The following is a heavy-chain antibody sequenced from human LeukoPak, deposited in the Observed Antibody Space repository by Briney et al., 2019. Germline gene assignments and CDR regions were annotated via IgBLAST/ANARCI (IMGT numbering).Heavy chain of an antibody. CDR1: GGSISSYY. J-gene: IGHJ4*02. CDR2: IYYSGST. D-gene: IGHD5-12*01. CDR3: AKGAYSRGYDICFDY. V-gene: IGHV4-59*01. Sequence: SETLSLTCTVPGGSISSYYWSWIRQPPGKGLEWLGYIYYSGSTNYNPFLKSRVTISVDTSKNQFSLKLSSVTAADTAVYYCAKGAYSRGYDICFDYWGQGTLVTVSS.